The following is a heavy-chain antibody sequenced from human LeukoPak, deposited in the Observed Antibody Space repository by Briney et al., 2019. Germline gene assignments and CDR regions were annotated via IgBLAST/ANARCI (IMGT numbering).Heavy chain of an antibody. Sequence: GRSLRLSCAASGFIFSTYGMHWVRQPPGKGLEWVAVIWYDGSITYYGDFVKGRFTISRDNSKNTLYLQMNSLRAEDTAVYYCARDWGLAYWGQGTLVTVSS. J-gene: IGHJ4*02. CDR2: IWYDGSIT. CDR1: GFIFSTYG. V-gene: IGHV3-33*01. CDR3: ARDWGLAY. D-gene: IGHD3-16*01.